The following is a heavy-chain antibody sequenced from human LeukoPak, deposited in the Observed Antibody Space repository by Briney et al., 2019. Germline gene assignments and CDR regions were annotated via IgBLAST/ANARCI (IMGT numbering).Heavy chain of an antibody. Sequence: PGGSLRLSCAASGFTFSSYEVNWVRQAPGKGLEWVSKISSSGSAIYYADSVKGRFTISRDNAKSSLYLQMNSLRVEDTAIYYCARGGSLGYWGQGTLVTVSS. CDR2: ISSSGSAI. V-gene: IGHV3-48*03. J-gene: IGHJ4*02. CDR3: ARGGSLGY. D-gene: IGHD6-19*01. CDR1: GFTFSSYE.